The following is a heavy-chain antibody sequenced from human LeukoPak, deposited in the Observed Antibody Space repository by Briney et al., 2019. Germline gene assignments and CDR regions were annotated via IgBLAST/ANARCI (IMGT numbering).Heavy chain of an antibody. Sequence: SETLSLTCTVSGGSISTTTYCWGWIRQPPGKGLEWIGSIYYSGSSYYNPSLKSRVTISVDTSKNQFSLKLNSVTAADTAVYHCARHGHHGDHDYWGQGTLVTVSS. CDR1: GGSISTTTYC. CDR2: IYYSGSS. D-gene: IGHD2-21*02. V-gene: IGHV4-39*01. CDR3: ARHGHHGDHDY. J-gene: IGHJ4*02.